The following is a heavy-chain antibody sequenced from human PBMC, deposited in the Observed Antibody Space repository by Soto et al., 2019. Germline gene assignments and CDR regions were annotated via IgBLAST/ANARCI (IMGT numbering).Heavy chain of an antibody. D-gene: IGHD6-13*01. CDR3: ARYLKGAAGGGY. J-gene: IGHJ4*02. CDR1: GYTFINHG. CDR2: IYPYNGNT. Sequence: QVQLVQSGAEVRKPGASVKVSCKSSGYTFINHGIFWVRQAPGHGLEWMAWIYPYNGNTNYAQKFLGRVTLTTDTSTSTAYMDLRSLTSDDTAIYYCARYLKGAAGGGYWGQGTLVTVSS. V-gene: IGHV1-18*01.